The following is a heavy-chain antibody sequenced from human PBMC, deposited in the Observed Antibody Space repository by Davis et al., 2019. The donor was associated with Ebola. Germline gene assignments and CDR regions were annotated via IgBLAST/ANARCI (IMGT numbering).Heavy chain of an antibody. CDR2: ISGSAGST. Sequence: GGSLRLSCAASGFTFSSYAMSWVRQAPGKGLQWVSAISGSAGSTFYADSVKGRFTISRDNSKNTLYLQMNGLRVEDTAIYYCAKDTSNIWFDKWGQGTMVTVSS. J-gene: IGHJ3*02. CDR1: GFTFSSYA. D-gene: IGHD1-26*01. V-gene: IGHV3-23*01. CDR3: AKDTSNIWFDK.